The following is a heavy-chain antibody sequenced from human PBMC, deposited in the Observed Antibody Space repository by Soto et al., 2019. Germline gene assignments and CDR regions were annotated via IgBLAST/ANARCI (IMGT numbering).Heavy chain of an antibody. D-gene: IGHD6-13*01. CDR2: MNPNSGNT. CDR3: ATVAAAGTSYYYYYLDV. V-gene: IGHV1-8*01. J-gene: IGHJ6*03. Sequence: GASVKVSCKASRYTFTSYDINWVRQATGQGLEWMGWMNPNSGNTGYAQKFQGRVTMTRNTPISTAYMELSSLRSEDTAVYYCATVAAAGTSYYYYYLDVWGKGTTVTVSS. CDR1: RYTFTSYD.